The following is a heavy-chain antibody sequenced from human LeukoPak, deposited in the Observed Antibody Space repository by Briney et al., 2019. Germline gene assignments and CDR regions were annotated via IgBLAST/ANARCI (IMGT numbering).Heavy chain of an antibody. CDR2: ISGSGGST. CDR1: GFTFSSYA. J-gene: IGHJ4*02. Sequence: GGSLRLSCAASGFTFSSYAMSWVRQAPGKGLEWVSAISGSGGSTYYADSVKGRFTISRDNSKNTLYLQMNSLRAEDTAVYYCAKVGYYDSSGYYHRLGFDYWGQGTLVTVSS. D-gene: IGHD3-22*01. CDR3: AKVGYYDSSGYYHRLGFDY. V-gene: IGHV3-23*01.